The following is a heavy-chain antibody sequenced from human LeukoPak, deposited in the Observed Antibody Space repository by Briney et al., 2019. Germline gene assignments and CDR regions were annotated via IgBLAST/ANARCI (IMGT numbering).Heavy chain of an antibody. D-gene: IGHD1-26*01. J-gene: IGHJ4*02. V-gene: IGHV4-34*01. CDR1: GGSFSGYY. CDR2: INHSGST. Sequence: SETLSLTCAVYGGSFSGYYWSWIRQPPGKGLEWIGEINHSGSTNYNPSLKSRVTISVDTSKNQFSLKLSSVTAADTAVYYCASQASVGANYYWGQGTLVTVSS. CDR3: ASQASVGANYY.